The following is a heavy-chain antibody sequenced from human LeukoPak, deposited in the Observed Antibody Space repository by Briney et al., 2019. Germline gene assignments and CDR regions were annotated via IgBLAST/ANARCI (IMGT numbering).Heavy chain of an antibody. CDR3: AKGKYSSGWSLY. CDR2: ISGSGGDT. V-gene: IGHV3-23*01. D-gene: IGHD6-19*01. Sequence: PGGSLRLSCAVSGFTFSSYAMSWVRQAPGKGLEWVSTISGSGGDTFYADSVKGRFTISRDNSKNTLSLQMNSLRAEDTAVYYCAKGKYSSGWSLYWGQGTLVTVSS. CDR1: GFTFSSYA. J-gene: IGHJ4*02.